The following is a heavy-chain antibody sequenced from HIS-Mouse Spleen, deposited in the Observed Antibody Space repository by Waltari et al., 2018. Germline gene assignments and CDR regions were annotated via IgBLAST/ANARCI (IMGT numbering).Heavy chain of an antibody. Sequence: QVQLVQAGAEGKKGGEGGKGEGKEGGDNGTGYYMHWVRQAPGQGLEWMGCTNPNSGGTNYAQKFQGRVTMTRDTSISTAYMELSRLRSDASAVYYCARDREPDAFDIWGQGTMVTVSS. J-gene: IGHJ3*02. CDR3: ARDREPDAFDI. CDR1: GDNGTGYY. V-gene: IGHV1-2*02. CDR2: TNPNSGGT.